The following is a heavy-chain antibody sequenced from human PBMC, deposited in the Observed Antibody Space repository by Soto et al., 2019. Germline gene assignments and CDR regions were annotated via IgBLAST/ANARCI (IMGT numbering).Heavy chain of an antibody. J-gene: IGHJ4*02. V-gene: IGHV4-39*01. CDR3: ARHGGTTPFDF. D-gene: IGHD4-17*01. CDR2: VYYSGST. CDR1: GDSIRGSSYY. Sequence: QLQLQESGPGLVKPSETLSLTCTVSGDSIRGSSYYWAWIRQPPGQELEWIGTVYYSGSTYYHPSLKSRVTLSVDPSKNQFSLRLTSVNATDTGTYFCARHGGTTPFDFWGQGIQVGVSS.